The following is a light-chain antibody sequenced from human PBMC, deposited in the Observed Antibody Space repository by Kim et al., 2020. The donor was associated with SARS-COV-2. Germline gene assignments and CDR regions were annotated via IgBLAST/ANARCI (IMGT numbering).Light chain of an antibody. CDR1: QNIRDN. J-gene: IGKJ1*01. CDR3: QQYNDWRT. V-gene: IGKV3-15*01. Sequence: EIVMKQSPATLSVSPGERATLSCRASQNIRDNLAWYQQKPGQAPRLLIYDASTRATDIPARFSGSGSGTEFTLTISSLQSEDCAPYYCQQYNDWRTFGQGTKVDIK. CDR2: DAS.